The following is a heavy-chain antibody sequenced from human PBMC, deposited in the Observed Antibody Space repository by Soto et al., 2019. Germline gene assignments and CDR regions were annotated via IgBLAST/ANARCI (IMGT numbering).Heavy chain of an antibody. Sequence: GGSLRLSCAASGFTFSSYAMSWVRQAPGKGLEWVSAISGSGGSTYYADSVKGRFTISRDNSKNTLYLQMNSLRAEDTAVYYCAKDTVRDYYYYSGMDVGGKGTTVPVPS. V-gene: IGHV3-23*01. CDR1: GFTFSSYA. CDR3: AKDTVRDYYYYSGMDV. J-gene: IGHJ6*04. CDR2: ISGSGGST. D-gene: IGHD4-4*01.